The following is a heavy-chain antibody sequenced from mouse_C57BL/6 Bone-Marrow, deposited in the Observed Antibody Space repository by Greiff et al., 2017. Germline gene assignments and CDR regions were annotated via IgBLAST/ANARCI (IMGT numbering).Heavy chain of an antibody. V-gene: IGHV1-81*01. CDR3: ARNRPLLLRGDY. J-gene: IGHJ4*01. CDR2: IYPRSGNT. Sequence: QVQLKESGAELARPGASVKLSCKASGYTFTSYGLSWVKQRTGQGLEWIGEIYPRSGNTYYNEKFKGKATLTAYKSSSTAYMELRSLTSEDSAVYFCARNRPLLLRGDYWGQGTSVTVSS. D-gene: IGHD1-1*01. CDR1: GYTFTSYG.